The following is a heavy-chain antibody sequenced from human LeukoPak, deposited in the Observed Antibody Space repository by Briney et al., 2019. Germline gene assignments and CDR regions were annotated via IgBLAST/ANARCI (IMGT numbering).Heavy chain of an antibody. CDR2: ISSSRSYI. CDR1: GVTFSSYS. V-gene: IGHV3-21*01. D-gene: IGHD5-18*01. J-gene: IGHJ4*02. CDR3: ASVDTAMNGIDY. Sequence: GGSLRLSCAASGVTFSSYSMNWVRQAPGKGLGWVSSISSSRSYIYYADSVKGRFTTSRDNAKNSLYLQMNSLRAEDTAVYYCASVDTAMNGIDYWGQGTLVTVSS.